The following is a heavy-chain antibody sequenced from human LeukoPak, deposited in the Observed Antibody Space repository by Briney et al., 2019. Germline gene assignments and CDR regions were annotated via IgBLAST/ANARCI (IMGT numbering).Heavy chain of an antibody. CDR3: TREDRPYCPFAY. V-gene: IGHV4-4*02. CDR1: GGSIDITNY. J-gene: IGHJ4*02. Sequence: SGTLSLTCGVSGGSIDITNYWSWGRQAPGKGLEWIGEIAHDGTTNYNPSLRSRVAMSFDRANNQFSLSLTSVTAADTAVYYCTREDRPYCPFAYWGQGVLVTVSS. D-gene: IGHD1-26*01. CDR2: IAHDGTT.